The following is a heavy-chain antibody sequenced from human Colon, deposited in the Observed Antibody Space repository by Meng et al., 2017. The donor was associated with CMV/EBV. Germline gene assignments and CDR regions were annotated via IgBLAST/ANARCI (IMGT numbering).Heavy chain of an antibody. D-gene: IGHD6-13*01. CDR2: IYSGGST. V-gene: IGHV3-53*01. Sequence: GSLKISCAASGFTVSSNYMSWVRQAPGKGLEWVSVIYSGGSTYYADSVKGRFTISRDNSKNTLYLQMNSLRAEDTAVYYCARTPSEGSSWYHYYYYYGMDVWGQGTTVTVSS. CDR1: GFTVSSNY. CDR3: ARTPSEGSSWYHYYYYYGMDV. J-gene: IGHJ6*02.